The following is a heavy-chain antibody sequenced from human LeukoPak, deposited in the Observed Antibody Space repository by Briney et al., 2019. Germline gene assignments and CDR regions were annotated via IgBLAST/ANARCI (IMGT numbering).Heavy chain of an antibody. J-gene: IGHJ1*01. CDR2: ISYDGSNK. V-gene: IGHV3-30*04. Sequence: GGSLRLSCAASGFTFSSYAMHWVRQAPGKGLEWVAVISYDGSNKYYADSVKGRFTISRDNSKNTLYLQMNSLRAEDTAVYYCARDRNYYDSSVQYFQHWGQGTLVTVSS. CDR3: ARDRNYYDSSVQYFQH. CDR1: GFTFSSYA. D-gene: IGHD3-22*01.